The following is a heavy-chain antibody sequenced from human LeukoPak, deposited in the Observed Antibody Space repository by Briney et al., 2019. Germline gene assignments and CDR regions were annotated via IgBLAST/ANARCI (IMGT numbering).Heavy chain of an antibody. CDR2: IYYSGST. D-gene: IGHD3-3*01. CDR3: ARGRGDFWSASTYFFDS. V-gene: IGHV4-59*08. J-gene: IGHJ4*02. Sequence: SETLSLTCTVSGGSISSYYWSWIRQPPGKGLEWIGYIYYSGSTNYNPSLKSRVTISVDTSKNQFSLKLSSVTAADTAVYYCARGRGDFWSASTYFFDSWGQGTLVTVSS. CDR1: GGSISSYY.